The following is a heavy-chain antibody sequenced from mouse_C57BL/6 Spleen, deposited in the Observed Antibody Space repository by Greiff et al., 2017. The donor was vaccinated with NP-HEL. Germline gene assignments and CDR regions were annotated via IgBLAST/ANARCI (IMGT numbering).Heavy chain of an antibody. Sequence: VHLVESGPELVKPGASVKISCKASGYAFSSSWMNWVKQRPGKGLEWIGRIYPGDGDTNYNGKFKGKATLTADKSSSTAYMQLSSLTSEDSAVYFCARRAYGSSYWYFDVWGTGTTVTVSS. D-gene: IGHD1-1*01. CDR1: GYAFSSSW. J-gene: IGHJ1*03. CDR2: IYPGDGDT. V-gene: IGHV1-82*01. CDR3: ARRAYGSSYWYFDV.